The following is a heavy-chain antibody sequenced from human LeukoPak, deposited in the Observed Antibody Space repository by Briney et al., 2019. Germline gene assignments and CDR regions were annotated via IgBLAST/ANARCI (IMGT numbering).Heavy chain of an antibody. D-gene: IGHD6-13*01. Sequence: PSETLSLTCTVSDGSITNYDWSWVRQPPGKGLEFIGHVHYSGTTNYNPSLRSRVTISVDTSKNQFSLKLSSVTAADTAVYYCASIAAASWYFDLWGRGTLVTVSS. CDR3: ASIAAASWYFDL. J-gene: IGHJ2*01. CDR1: DGSITNYD. CDR2: VHYSGTT. V-gene: IGHV4-59*01.